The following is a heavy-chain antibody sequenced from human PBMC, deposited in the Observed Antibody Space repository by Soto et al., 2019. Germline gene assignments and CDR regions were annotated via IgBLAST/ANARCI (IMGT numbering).Heavy chain of an antibody. V-gene: IGHV1-18*01. CDR3: ARELNTDSSAYYSFAH. D-gene: IGHD3-22*01. CDR2: VSTNNADT. CDR1: GYHFTAYG. Sequence: QVQLVQSGPEVKMPGASVKVSCKTSGYHFTAYGLAWLRQAPGQRPEWMGWVSTNNADTNYAEKFQGRVTMTTDKSTTTTYMEPRSLRSDDTAVYYCARELNTDSSAYYSFAHWGQGTLVTVSS. J-gene: IGHJ4*02.